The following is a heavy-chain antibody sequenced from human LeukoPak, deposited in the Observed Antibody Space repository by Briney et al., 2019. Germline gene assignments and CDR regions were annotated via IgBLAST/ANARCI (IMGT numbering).Heavy chain of an antibody. J-gene: IGHJ4*02. V-gene: IGHV1-2*06. CDR1: GYTFTGYY. CDR3: ARGILQLWFPPYFDY. D-gene: IGHD5-18*01. CDR2: INPNSGGT. Sequence: GASVKVSCKASGYTFTGYYMHWVRQAPGQGLEWMGRINPNSGGTNYAQKLQGRVTMTTDTSTSTAYMELRSLRSDDTAVYYCARGILQLWFPPYFDYWGQGTLVTVSS.